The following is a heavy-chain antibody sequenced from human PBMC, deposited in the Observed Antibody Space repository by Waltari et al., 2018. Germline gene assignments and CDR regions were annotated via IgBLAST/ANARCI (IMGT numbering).Heavy chain of an antibody. Sequence: VQLVESGGGLVQPGGSLRLSCAASGSTFSSYWMSWVRPAPGKGLEWVANIKQDGSEKYYVDSVKGRFTISRDNAKNSLYLQMNSLRAEDTAVYYCASRNSGYDYVGAFDIWGQGTMVTVSS. CDR3: ASRNSGYDYVGAFDI. CDR1: GSTFSSYW. D-gene: IGHD5-12*01. V-gene: IGHV3-7*01. J-gene: IGHJ3*02. CDR2: IKQDGSEK.